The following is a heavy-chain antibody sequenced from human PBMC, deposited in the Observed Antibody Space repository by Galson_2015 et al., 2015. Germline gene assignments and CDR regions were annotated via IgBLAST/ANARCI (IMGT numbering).Heavy chain of an antibody. Sequence: SLRLSCAASGFTFSTYGMRWVRQAPGKGLEWVAVISYDGSDKYYADSVKGRFTISRDNSKNTLYLQMNSLRADDTAVYYCARDRAGVPEIEYWGQGTLVTVSS. J-gene: IGHJ4*02. CDR2: ISYDGSDK. CDR1: GFTFSTYG. V-gene: IGHV3-30*03. CDR3: ARDRAGVPEIEY. D-gene: IGHD1-14*01.